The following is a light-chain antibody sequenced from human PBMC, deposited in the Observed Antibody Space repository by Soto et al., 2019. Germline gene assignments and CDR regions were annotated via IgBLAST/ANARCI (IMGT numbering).Light chain of an antibody. CDR1: QSVSSSY. Sequence: EVLLTQSPGTLSLSPGERVTLSCRASQSVSSSYLAWYQQKPGQAPRLLIYGASSRATGTPDRFSGSGSGTDFALTISRLEPEDFAVYYCQQYDSSPYTVGQGTKLEIK. CDR3: QQYDSSPYT. J-gene: IGKJ2*01. V-gene: IGKV3-20*01. CDR2: GAS.